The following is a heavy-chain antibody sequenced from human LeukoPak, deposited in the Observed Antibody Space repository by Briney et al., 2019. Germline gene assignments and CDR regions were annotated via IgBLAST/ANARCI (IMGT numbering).Heavy chain of an antibody. CDR1: GYSISSGYY. V-gene: IGHV4-38-2*02. CDR3: ARGRGSLGY. CDR2: INHSGST. Sequence: SETLSLTCTVSGYSISSGYYWGWIRQPPGKGLEWIGTINHSGSTNYNPSLKSRVTISVDTSKNQFSLKLSSVTAADTAVYYCARGRGSLGYWGQGTLVTVSS. J-gene: IGHJ4*02.